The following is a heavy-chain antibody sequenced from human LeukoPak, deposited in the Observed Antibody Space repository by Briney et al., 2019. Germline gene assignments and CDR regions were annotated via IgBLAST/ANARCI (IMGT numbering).Heavy chain of an antibody. CDR2: ISSSSSTI. J-gene: IGHJ4*02. CDR1: GFTVSSNY. V-gene: IGHV3-48*01. CDR3: ARDGDY. Sequence: PGGSLRLSCAASGFTVSSNYMNWVRQAPGKGLEWVSYISSSSSTIYYADSVRGRFTISRDNAKNSLYLQMNSLRAEDTAVYYCARDGDYWGQGTLVTVSS.